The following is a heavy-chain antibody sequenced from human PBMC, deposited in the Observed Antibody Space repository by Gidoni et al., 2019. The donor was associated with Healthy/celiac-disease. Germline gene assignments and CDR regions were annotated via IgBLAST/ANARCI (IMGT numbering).Heavy chain of an antibody. CDR1: ALIFSTYG. V-gene: IGHV3-30*18. CDR2: KSDEGSNK. CDR3: AKDDSSGWYREPIYGMHV. Sequence: QVQLVESGGGVVQPGRSLRLSCPASALIFSTYGRHWVRQAPGKGLAWVALKSDEGSNKYSADSVKGRFTISRDNSKNTLYLQMNSLRAEDTAVYYCAKDDSSGWYREPIYGMHVWGQGTTVTVSS. D-gene: IGHD6-19*01. J-gene: IGHJ6*02.